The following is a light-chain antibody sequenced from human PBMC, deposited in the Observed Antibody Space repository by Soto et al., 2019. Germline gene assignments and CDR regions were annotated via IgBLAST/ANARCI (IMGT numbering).Light chain of an antibody. J-gene: IGKJ3*01. V-gene: IGKV1-39*01. CDR2: DAA. CDR1: QSISTS. CDR3: QQTSSAPFT. Sequence: DIQMTQSPSTLSASVGDRVTITCRASQSISTSLTWYQQKPGKAPKLLMFDAASLQSGVPSRFSGSGSRTDFTLTITSLQPEDFATYYCQQTSSAPFTFGPGTKVDIK.